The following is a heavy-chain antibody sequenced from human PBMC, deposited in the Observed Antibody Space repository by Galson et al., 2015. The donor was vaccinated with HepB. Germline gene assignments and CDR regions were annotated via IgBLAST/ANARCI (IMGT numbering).Heavy chain of an antibody. CDR1: GGTFSSYA. J-gene: IGHJ4*02. D-gene: IGHD1-26*01. Sequence: SVKVSCKASGGTFSSYAISWVRQAPGQGLEWVGDIIPTFGTTNYARKFRGRVTITADESSTTAYMELTSLRPEDTAVYFCAREGGRPAIYYFDYWGQGTPVTVAS. V-gene: IGHV1-69*13. CDR3: AREGGRPAIYYFDY. CDR2: IIPTFGTT.